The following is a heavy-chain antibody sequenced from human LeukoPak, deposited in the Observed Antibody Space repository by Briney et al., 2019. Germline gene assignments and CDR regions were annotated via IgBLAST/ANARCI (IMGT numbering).Heavy chain of an antibody. Sequence: GGSLRLSCAASGFTFSSYWMHWFRQAPGKGLVWVSRINSDGSSTTYADSVKGRFTISRDNAKNTLYLQMNSLRAEDTAVYYCARVPSTQWLVYYFDYWXQGTLVTVSS. CDR1: GFTFSSYW. D-gene: IGHD6-19*01. CDR3: ARVPSTQWLVYYFDY. J-gene: IGHJ4*02. V-gene: IGHV3-74*01. CDR2: INSDGSST.